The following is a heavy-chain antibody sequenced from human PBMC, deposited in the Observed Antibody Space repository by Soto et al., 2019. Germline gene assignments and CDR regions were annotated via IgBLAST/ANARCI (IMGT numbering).Heavy chain of an antibody. J-gene: IGHJ4*02. V-gene: IGHV1-8*01. D-gene: IGHD6-6*01. CDR1: GYTFTNYN. CDR3: ARAEPYSTSSPFDY. CDR2: MNPNSGNT. Sequence: QVQLVQSGAEVKKPGPSVKVSCKTSGYTFTNYNINWVRQANGQGLEWMGWMNPNSGNTGYAQKFQGRVTMTRNTSITTAYMELSSLTSGDTAVYYCARAEPYSTSSPFDYWGQGTLVNVSS.